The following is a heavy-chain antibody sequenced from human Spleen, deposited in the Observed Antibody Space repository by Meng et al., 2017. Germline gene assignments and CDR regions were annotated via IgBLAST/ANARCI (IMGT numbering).Heavy chain of an antibody. Sequence: VQRQESGPGLVKPSETLSLTCTVSGISISNFYWSWIRQSPGKGLEYIGYVYSGSTNYNPSLKSRVSISVDTSKNQFSLNLKSMTAADSAVYYCARGSGSYMQIDYFQHWGQGTLVTVSS. CDR1: GISISNFY. CDR2: VYSGST. V-gene: IGHV4-59*01. D-gene: IGHD1-26*01. J-gene: IGHJ1*01. CDR3: ARGSGSYMQIDYFQH.